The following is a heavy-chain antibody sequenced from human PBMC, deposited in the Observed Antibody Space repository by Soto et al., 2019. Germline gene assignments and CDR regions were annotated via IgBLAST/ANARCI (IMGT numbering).Heavy chain of an antibody. CDR1: GCTFTRNA. CDR3: ARSETDYSRFDD. V-gene: IGHV1-3*01. J-gene: IGHJ4*02. Sequence: GASVKVSCKTSGCTFTRNAIHWVRQAPGQRLEWIGKIDAGNGNTKFSQKFQGRVTITRDTSASAAYMELSTLGSEDTSMYYCARSETDYSRFDDRGQGTLVTVSS. CDR2: IDAGNGNT. D-gene: IGHD3-9*01.